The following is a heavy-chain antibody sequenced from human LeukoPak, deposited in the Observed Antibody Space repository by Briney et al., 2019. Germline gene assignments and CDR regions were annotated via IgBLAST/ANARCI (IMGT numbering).Heavy chain of an antibody. Sequence: ASVKVSCKASGYTFTSYDINWVRQAPGQGLEWMGWISAYNGNTNYAQKLQGRVTMTTDTSTSTAYMVLRSLRSDDTAVYYCARVQTDFVVVTAIRSLYYYYMDVWGKGTTVTISS. CDR2: ISAYNGNT. D-gene: IGHD2-21*02. J-gene: IGHJ6*03. CDR3: ARVQTDFVVVTAIRSLYYYYMDV. CDR1: GYTFTSYD. V-gene: IGHV1-18*01.